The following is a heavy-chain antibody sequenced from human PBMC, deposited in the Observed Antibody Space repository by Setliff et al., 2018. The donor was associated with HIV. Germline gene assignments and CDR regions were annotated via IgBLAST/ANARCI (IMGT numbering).Heavy chain of an antibody. Sequence: GSVKVSCKASGYTFTEYHMHWVRQAPGQGLEWMGSINPNTGGTNYAQKFQGRVTMTRKTPVSTAYMQLSRLRYDDTAVYYCATLDYWGQGTLVTVSS. CDR3: ATLDY. CDR1: GYTFTEYH. CDR2: INPNTGGT. J-gene: IGHJ4*02. V-gene: IGHV1-2*02.